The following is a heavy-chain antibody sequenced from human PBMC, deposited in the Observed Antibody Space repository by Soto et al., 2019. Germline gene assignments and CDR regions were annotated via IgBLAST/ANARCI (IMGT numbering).Heavy chain of an antibody. Sequence: QVQLQESVPGLVKPSETLSLTCTVSGGSISSYYWSWIRQPPGKGLEWIGYIYYSGSTNYNPSLKSRVTISVDTSKNQFSLKLSSVTAADTAVYYCARSGDYEFWMAQHLSLDYYYYGMDVWGQGTTVTVSS. D-gene: IGHD3-3*01. J-gene: IGHJ6*02. V-gene: IGHV4-59*01. CDR1: GGSISSYY. CDR2: IYYSGST. CDR3: ARSGDYEFWMAQHLSLDYYYYGMDV.